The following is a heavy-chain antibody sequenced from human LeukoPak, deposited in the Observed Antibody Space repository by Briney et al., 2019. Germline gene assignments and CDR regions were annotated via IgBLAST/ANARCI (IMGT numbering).Heavy chain of an antibody. V-gene: IGHV5-10-1*01. CDR1: GYSFTSYW. Sequence: GESLKIACQGSGYSFTSYWIGWVRQMPGKGLEWMGRIDPSDSYTNYSPSFQGHVTISADKSISTAHLQWSSLKASDTAMYYCARLSAAGRKPDYWGQGSLVSVSS. CDR2: IDPSDSYT. CDR3: ARLSAAGRKPDY. J-gene: IGHJ4*02. D-gene: IGHD6-13*01.